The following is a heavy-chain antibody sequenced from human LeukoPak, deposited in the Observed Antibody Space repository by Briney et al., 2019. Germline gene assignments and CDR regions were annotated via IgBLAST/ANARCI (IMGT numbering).Heavy chain of an antibody. Sequence: GASVKVSCKASGYTFTSYDINWVRQATGQRLEWMGWINAGNGNTKYSQEFQGRVTITRDTSASTAYMELSSLRSEDMAVYYCARGSYGYMGLDYWGQGTLVTVSS. CDR2: INAGNGNT. CDR1: GYTFTSYD. CDR3: ARGSYGYMGLDY. J-gene: IGHJ4*02. D-gene: IGHD5-18*01. V-gene: IGHV1-3*03.